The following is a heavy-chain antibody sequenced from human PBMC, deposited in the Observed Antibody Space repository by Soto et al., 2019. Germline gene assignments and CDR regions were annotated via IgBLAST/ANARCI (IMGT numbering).Heavy chain of an antibody. CDR2: ISAYNGNT. CDR3: ARDDYDFWSGPPYRRGGGAYYYGMDV. V-gene: IGHV1-18*04. CDR1: GYTFTSYG. J-gene: IGHJ6*02. Sequence: QVQLVQSGAEVKKPGASVKVSCKASGYTFTSYGISWVRQAPGQGLEWMGWISAYNGNTNYAQKLQGRGTITTDTSTSTAYMELRSLRSDDTAVYYCARDDYDFWSGPPYRRGGGAYYYGMDVWGQGTTVTVSS. D-gene: IGHD3-3*01.